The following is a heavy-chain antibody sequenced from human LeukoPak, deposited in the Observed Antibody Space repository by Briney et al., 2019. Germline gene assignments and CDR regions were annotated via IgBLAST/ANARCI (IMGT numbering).Heavy chain of an antibody. V-gene: IGHV4-4*09. D-gene: IGHD2-2*01. CDR1: GASISHYY. Sequence: SETLSLTCTVSGASISHYYWSWIRQTPERGLEWMGHVHTSGGSTYYPSLKSRVTISVDTSKNQFSLKLSSVTAADTAVYYCARVVGYQLLFSWFDPWGQGTLVTVSS. CDR3: ARVVGYQLLFSWFDP. CDR2: VHTSGGS. J-gene: IGHJ5*02.